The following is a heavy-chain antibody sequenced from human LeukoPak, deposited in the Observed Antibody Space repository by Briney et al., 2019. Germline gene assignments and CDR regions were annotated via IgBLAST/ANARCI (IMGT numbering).Heavy chain of an antibody. Sequence: ASVEVSCTASGYTFTSYDINWVRQATGQGLEWMGRMNPNSGNTGYAQKFQGRVTMTRNTSISTAYMELSSLRSEDTAVYYCARGTLSDEGILWFGELLNALPEYNWFDPWGQGTLDTVSS. V-gene: IGHV1-8*01. CDR1: GYTFTSYD. D-gene: IGHD3-10*01. J-gene: IGHJ5*02. CDR3: ARGTLSDEGILWFGELLNALPEYNWFDP. CDR2: MNPNSGNT.